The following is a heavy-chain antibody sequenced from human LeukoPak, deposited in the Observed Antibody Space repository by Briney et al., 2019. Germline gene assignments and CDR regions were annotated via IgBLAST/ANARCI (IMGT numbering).Heavy chain of an antibody. V-gene: IGHV1-2*06. J-gene: IGHJ4*02. Sequence: ASVKVSCKASGYTFTGYYMHWVRQAPGQGLEWMGRINPNSGGTNYAQKFQGRVTMTRDTSISTAYMELSRLTSDDTAVYYCARDLGGSMSAYYFDYWGQGTLVTVSS. CDR2: INPNSGGT. CDR3: ARDLGGSMSAYYFDY. D-gene: IGHD3-3*01. CDR1: GYTFTGYY.